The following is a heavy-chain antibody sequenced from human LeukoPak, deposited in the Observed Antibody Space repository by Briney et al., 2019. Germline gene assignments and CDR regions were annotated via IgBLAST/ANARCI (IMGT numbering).Heavy chain of an antibody. CDR2: TIPFLDTP. CDR1: GGTFRHHA. D-gene: IGHD5-24*01. CDR3: VREKTGDGHNFNWFDP. V-gene: IGHV1-69*05. J-gene: IGHJ5*02. Sequence: GASVKVSCKALGGTFRHHAVSWVRQAPGQGLEWMGGTIPFLDTPQYAQRFQGRLTITTDESTITAYMELNSLESDDTAVYYCVREKTGDGHNFNWFDPWGQGTLVTVSS.